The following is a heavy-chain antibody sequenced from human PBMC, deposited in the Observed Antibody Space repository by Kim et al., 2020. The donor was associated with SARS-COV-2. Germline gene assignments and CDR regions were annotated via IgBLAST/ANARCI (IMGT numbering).Heavy chain of an antibody. CDR1: GFTFSAHA. D-gene: IGHD3-10*01. V-gene: IGHV3-30*04. CDR2: IAYDGSHI. Sequence: GGSLRLSCAASGFTFSAHALHWVRQAPGKGLEWVALIAYDGSHISYPDSVKGRFIISRDNTKSTLYLQMNSLRPEDTAVYYCLAEIGSRSFDHWGQGTLGPVPS. CDR3: LAEIGSRSFDH. J-gene: IGHJ4*02.